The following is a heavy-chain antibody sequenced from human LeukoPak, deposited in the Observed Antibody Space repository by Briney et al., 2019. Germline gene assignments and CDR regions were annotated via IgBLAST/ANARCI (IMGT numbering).Heavy chain of an antibody. CDR3: ARLGSQNYFDY. CDR1: GLTFSRYG. J-gene: IGHJ4*02. CDR2: IWNDGTNK. Sequence: GGSLRLSCAASGLTFSRYGMHWVRQAPGKGLERVAVIWNDGTNKKYADSVQGRFTISRDNSKNTLDLQMNSLRAEDTAVYYCARLGSQNYFDYWGQGTLVTVSS. V-gene: IGHV3-33*01. D-gene: IGHD3-10*01.